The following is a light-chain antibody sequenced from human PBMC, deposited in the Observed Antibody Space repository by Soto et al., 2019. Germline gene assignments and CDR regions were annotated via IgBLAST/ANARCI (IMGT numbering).Light chain of an antibody. CDR3: MQGLQTPWT. J-gene: IGKJ1*01. V-gene: IGKV2-28*01. CDR2: LGS. Sequence: EIVRTQSPLSLPVTPGEPASISCRSSQSLLHSNGYNYVNWYLQKPGQSPKLLIYLGSNRASGVPDRFRGSGSGTEFTLKISRVEADDIGVFYCMQGLQTPWTFGQGTKAEIK. CDR1: QSLLHSNGYNY.